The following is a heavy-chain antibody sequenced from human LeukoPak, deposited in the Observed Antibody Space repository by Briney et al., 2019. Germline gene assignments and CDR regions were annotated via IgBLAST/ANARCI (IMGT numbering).Heavy chain of an antibody. V-gene: IGHV4-39*01. CDR2: IYYSGST. Sequence: PSETLSLTCTVSGGSISTYYWGWIRQPPGKWLEWIGTIYYSGSTYYNPSLKSRVTISVDTSKNQFSLSLSSVTAADTAVYYCARRRIGAVAGGFDFWGQGTLVTVSS. CDR3: ARRRIGAVAGGFDF. D-gene: IGHD6-19*01. J-gene: IGHJ4*02. CDR1: GGSISTYY.